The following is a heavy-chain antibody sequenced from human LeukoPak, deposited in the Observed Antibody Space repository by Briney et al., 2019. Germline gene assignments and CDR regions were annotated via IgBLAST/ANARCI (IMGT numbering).Heavy chain of an antibody. CDR3: AKSRGAYSSGWYKH. D-gene: IGHD6-19*01. J-gene: IGHJ4*02. CDR1: GFTFSSYA. V-gene: IGHV3-23*01. CDR2: ISGSGGST. Sequence: GGSLRLSCAASGFTFSSYAMSWVRQAPGKGLEWVSAISGSGGSTYYADSVKGRFTISRDNSKNTLYLQMNSLRAEDTAVYYCAKSRGAYSSGWYKHWGQETLVTVSS.